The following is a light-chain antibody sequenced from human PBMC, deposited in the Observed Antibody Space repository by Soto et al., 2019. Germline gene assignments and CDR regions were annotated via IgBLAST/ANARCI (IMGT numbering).Light chain of an antibody. J-gene: IGLJ2*01. V-gene: IGLV2-8*01. CDR3: SSYAGSKTL. CDR2: EVS. Sequence: QSALTQPPSASGSPGQSVTISCTGTSSDVGGYDYVSWYQQHPGKAPKLMIYEVSKRPSGVPDRFSGSKSGNTASLTVSGLQAEDEADYYCSSYAGSKTLFGGGTKRTVL. CDR1: SSDVGGYDY.